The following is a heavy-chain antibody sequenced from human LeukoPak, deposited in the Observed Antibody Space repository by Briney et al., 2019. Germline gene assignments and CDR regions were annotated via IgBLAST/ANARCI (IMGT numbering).Heavy chain of an antibody. D-gene: IGHD5-24*01. J-gene: IGHJ4*02. V-gene: IGHV3-33*01. Sequence: GGSLRLSCAASGFTFSSYGMHWVRQAPGKGLEWVAVIRCDGSNKDYADSVKGRFTISRDNSKNTLYLQMNSLRAEDTAVYYCAQPFRDGYNVSVGLDYWGQGTLVTVSS. CDR1: GFTFSSYG. CDR3: AQPFRDGYNVSVGLDY. CDR2: IRCDGSNK.